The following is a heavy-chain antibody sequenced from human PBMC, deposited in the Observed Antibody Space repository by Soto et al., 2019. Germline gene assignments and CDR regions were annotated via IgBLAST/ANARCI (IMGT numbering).Heavy chain of an antibody. V-gene: IGHV3-7*01. D-gene: IGHD3-22*01. CDR3: AKSSGYYAFDI. CDR2: IKQDGSEK. CDR1: GFTFSDSW. Sequence: EVQLVESGGGLVQPGGSLRLSCAASGFTFSDSWMDWVRQAPGKGPEWVANIKQDGSEKNYVDSVKGRFTISRDNAKNSLYLQMNSLRAEDTAVYYCAKSSGYYAFDIWGQGTMVTVSS. J-gene: IGHJ3*02.